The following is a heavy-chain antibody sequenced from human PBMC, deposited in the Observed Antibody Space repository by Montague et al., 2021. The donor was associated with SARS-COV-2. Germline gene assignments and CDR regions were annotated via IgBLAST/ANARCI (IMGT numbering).Heavy chain of an antibody. CDR2: IYYSGST. J-gene: IGHJ4*02. Sequence: SETLSLTCTVSGGSVSSGSYYWSWIRQPPGKGLECIGYIYYSGSTNYNPSLKSRVTISVDTSKNQFSLKLSSVTAADTAVYYCASVNTAGAYWGQGTLVTVSS. CDR3: ASVNTAGAY. V-gene: IGHV4-61*01. CDR1: GGSVSSGSYY. D-gene: IGHD7-27*01.